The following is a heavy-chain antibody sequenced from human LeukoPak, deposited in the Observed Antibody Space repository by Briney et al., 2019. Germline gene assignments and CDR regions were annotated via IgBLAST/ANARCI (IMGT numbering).Heavy chain of an antibody. J-gene: IGHJ6*02. CDR1: GFTFSSYW. CDR2: INSDGSST. Sequence: GGSLRLSCAASGFTFSSYWMHWVRQAPGKGLVWVSRINSDGSSTSYADSVKGRFTISRDNAKNTLYLQMNSLRAEDTAVYYCARAGIHPPYYYYGMDVWGQGTTVTVSS. V-gene: IGHV3-74*01. D-gene: IGHD5-18*01. CDR3: ARAGIHPPYYYYGMDV.